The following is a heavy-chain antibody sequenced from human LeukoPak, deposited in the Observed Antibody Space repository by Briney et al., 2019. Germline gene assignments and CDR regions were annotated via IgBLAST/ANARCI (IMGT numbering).Heavy chain of an antibody. D-gene: IGHD1-26*01. CDR1: GGSFSGYY. CDR2: INHSGST. Sequence: PSETLSLTCAVYGGSFSGYYWSWIRQPPGKGLEWIGEINHSGSTNYNPSLKSRVTISVDTSKNQFPLKLSSVTAADTAVYYCARYGGSYYSGWFDPWDQGTLVTVSS. V-gene: IGHV4-34*01. J-gene: IGHJ5*02. CDR3: ARYGGSYYSGWFDP.